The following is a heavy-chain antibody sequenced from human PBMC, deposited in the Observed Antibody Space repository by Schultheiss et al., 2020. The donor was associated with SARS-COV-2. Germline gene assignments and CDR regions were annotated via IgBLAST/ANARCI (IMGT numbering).Heavy chain of an antibody. V-gene: IGHV4-34*01. CDR1: GGSFSGYY. CDR2: INHSGST. J-gene: IGHJ4*02. Sequence: SETLSLTCAVYGGSFSGYYWSWIRQPPGKGLEWIGEINHSGSTNYNPSLKSRVTISVDTSKNQFSLKLSSVTAADTAVYYCARDLSPLPGIDYWGQGTLVTVSS. CDR3: ARDLSPLPGIDY.